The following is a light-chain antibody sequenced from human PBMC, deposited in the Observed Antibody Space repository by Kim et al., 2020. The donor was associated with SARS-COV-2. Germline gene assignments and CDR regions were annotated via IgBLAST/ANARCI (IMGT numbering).Light chain of an antibody. V-gene: IGLV3-21*04. J-gene: IGLJ3*02. CDR3: QVWDSSSDHRV. CDR1: NVGSKS. Sequence: PGKTARITCGGNNVGSKSVHWYQQKPGQAPVLVIYYDSDRPSGIPERFSGSNSGNTATLTISRVEAGDEADYYCQVWDSSSDHRVFGGGTQLAVL. CDR2: YDS.